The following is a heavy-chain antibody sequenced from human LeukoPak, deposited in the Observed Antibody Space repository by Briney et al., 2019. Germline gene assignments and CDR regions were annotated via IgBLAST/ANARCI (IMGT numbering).Heavy chain of an antibody. Sequence: PSETLSLTCTVSGGSISSGDYYWSWIRQPPGKGLEWIGYIYYSGSTYYNPSLKSRVTISVDTSKNQFSLELSSVTAADTAVYYCARALGGAYYDFWSGSHEYYGMDVWGQGTTVTVSS. CDR2: IYYSGST. CDR1: GGSISSGDYY. V-gene: IGHV4-30-4*01. CDR3: ARALGGAYYDFWSGSHEYYGMDV. D-gene: IGHD3-3*01. J-gene: IGHJ6*02.